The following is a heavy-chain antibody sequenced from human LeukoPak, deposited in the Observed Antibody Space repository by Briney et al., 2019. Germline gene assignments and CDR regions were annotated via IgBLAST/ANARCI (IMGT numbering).Heavy chain of an antibody. CDR2: ISGSGDMA. V-gene: IGHV3-23*01. J-gene: IGHJ4*02. CDR1: GFTFSSYA. D-gene: IGHD6-19*01. Sequence: GGSLRLSCAASGFTFSSYALNWVRQAPGKGLEWVSAISGSGDMAYYADSVKGRFTISRDNSKRTVSLQMNSLRAEDSAVYYCAKHYIPGIPVAGSAHSWGQGALVTVSS. CDR3: AKHYIPGIPVAGSAHS.